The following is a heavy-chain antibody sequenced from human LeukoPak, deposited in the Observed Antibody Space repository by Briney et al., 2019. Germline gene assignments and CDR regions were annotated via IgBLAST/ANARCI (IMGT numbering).Heavy chain of an antibody. CDR2: INHSGST. Sequence: PSETLSLTCAVYGGSSSGYYWSWIRQPPGKGLEWIGEINHSGSTNYNPSLKSRVTISVDTSKNQFSLKLSSVTAADTAVYYCARATVAAYYFDYWGQGTLVTVSS. CDR1: GGSSSGYY. V-gene: IGHV4-34*01. CDR3: ARATVAAYYFDY. D-gene: IGHD2-15*01. J-gene: IGHJ4*02.